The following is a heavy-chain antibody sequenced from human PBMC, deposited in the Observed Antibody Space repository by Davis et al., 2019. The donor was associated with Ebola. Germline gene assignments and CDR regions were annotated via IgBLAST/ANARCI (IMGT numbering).Heavy chain of an antibody. V-gene: IGHV3-7*03. J-gene: IGHJ4*02. CDR1: GFMFSNYW. Sequence: PGGSLRLFCAASGFMFSNYWMAWGRQAPGKGLEWVAHIKEDGSVKDYVDSVKGRFTISRDNAKKSVYLQMNSLRVEDTAVYYCVRDGWGSLFDYWGQGTLVTVSS. CDR3: VRDGWGSLFDY. D-gene: IGHD7-27*01. CDR2: IKEDGSVK.